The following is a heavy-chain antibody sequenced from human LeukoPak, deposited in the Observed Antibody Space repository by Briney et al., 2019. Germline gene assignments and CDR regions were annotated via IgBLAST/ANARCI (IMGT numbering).Heavy chain of an antibody. J-gene: IGHJ4*02. CDR3: ASGLEYSSSY. Sequence: SETLSLTCTVSGGSSSSYYWGWIRQPPGKGLEWIGYIYYSGSTNYNPYLKSRVTISVDTSKNQFSLKLSSVTAADTAVYYCASGLEYSSSYWGQGTLVTVSS. V-gene: IGHV4-59*01. CDR2: IYYSGST. D-gene: IGHD6-6*01. CDR1: GGSSSSYY.